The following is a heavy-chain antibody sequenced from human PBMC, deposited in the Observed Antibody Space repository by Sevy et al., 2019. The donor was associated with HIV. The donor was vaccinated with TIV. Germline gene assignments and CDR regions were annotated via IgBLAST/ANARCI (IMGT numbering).Heavy chain of an antibody. V-gene: IGHV3-48*02. J-gene: IGHJ4*02. D-gene: IGHD3-10*01. CDR1: GFTFSSYS. CDR2: ISSSVGSTI. CDR3: ARGFGYGSLV. Sequence: GESLKISCAASGFTFSSYSMNWVRQAPGKGLEWVSYISSSVGSTIHYADSVKGRFTISRDNAKNSLYMQMNSLRDEDTAMYYCARGFGYGSLVWGQGTLVTVSS.